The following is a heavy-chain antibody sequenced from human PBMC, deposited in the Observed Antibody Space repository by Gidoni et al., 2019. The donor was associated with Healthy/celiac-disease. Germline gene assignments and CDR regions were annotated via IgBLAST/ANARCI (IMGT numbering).Heavy chain of an antibody. CDR3: AREPPALVFWSGYYTGMDV. V-gene: IGHV3-48*03. CDR1: GFTFSSYE. D-gene: IGHD3-3*01. CDR2: ISSSGSTI. Sequence: EVQLVASGGGLVQPGGSLRLSCAASGFTFSSYEMNWVRQAPGKGLEWVSYISSSGSTIYYADSVKGRFTISRDNAKNSLYLQMNSLRAEDTAVYYCAREPPALVFWSGYYTGMDVWGQGTTVTVSS. J-gene: IGHJ6*02.